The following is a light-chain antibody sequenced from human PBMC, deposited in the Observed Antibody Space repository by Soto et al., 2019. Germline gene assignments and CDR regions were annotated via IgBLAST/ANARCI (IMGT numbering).Light chain of an antibody. Sequence: EIVLTQSPATLSLSPGERATLSCRASQSVSSSYLAWYQQKPGQAPRLLIFGVFNRATGIPDRFSGSGSGTDFPLTISRLEPEDFAVYYCQQYGTSPRTFGQGTKLEIK. CDR2: GVF. CDR1: QSVSSSY. CDR3: QQYGTSPRT. V-gene: IGKV3-20*01. J-gene: IGKJ2*01.